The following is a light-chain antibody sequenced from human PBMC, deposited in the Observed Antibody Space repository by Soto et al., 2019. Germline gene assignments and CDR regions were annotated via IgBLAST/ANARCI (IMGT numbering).Light chain of an antibody. CDR2: GAS. J-gene: IGKJ4*01. V-gene: IGKV3-20*01. CDR3: QQYGSSLRLT. CDR1: QSVSSSY. Sequence: EIVLTQSPGTLSLSPGERATLSCRASQSVSSSYLAWYQQKPGQAPRLLIYGASSRATGIPDRFSGSGSGKNFPPTNHRPEPEDFAVYYCQQYGSSLRLTFGGGTKVEIK.